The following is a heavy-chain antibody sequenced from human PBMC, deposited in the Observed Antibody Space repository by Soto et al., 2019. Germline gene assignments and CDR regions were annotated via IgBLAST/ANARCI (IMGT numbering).Heavy chain of an antibody. Sequence: QVQLVQSGAEVKKPGASVKVSCKASGYTFTSYGISWVRQAPGQGLEWMGWISAYNGNTNYAQKLQGRVTMTTDTSTSTAYMELRSLGSDDTAVYYCARDKKMLSIGYYYGMDVWGQGTTVTVSS. CDR1: GYTFTSYG. D-gene: IGHD3-16*01. J-gene: IGHJ6*02. CDR2: ISAYNGNT. V-gene: IGHV1-18*01. CDR3: ARDKKMLSIGYYYGMDV.